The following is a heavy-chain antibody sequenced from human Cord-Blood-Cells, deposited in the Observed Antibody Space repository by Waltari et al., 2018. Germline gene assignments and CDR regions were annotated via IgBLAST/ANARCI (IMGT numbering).Heavy chain of an antibody. J-gene: IGHJ4*02. V-gene: IGHV3-53*01. Sequence: EVQLVESGGGLIQPGGSLRLSCAASGFTVSSNYMSWVRQAPGKGLGWVSVIYSGGSTYYADSVKGRFTISRDNSKNTLYLQMNSLRAEDTAVYYCATPGIAAAGTLYYFDYWGQGTLVTVSS. CDR3: ATPGIAAAGTLYYFDY. D-gene: IGHD6-13*01. CDR1: GFTVSSNY. CDR2: IYSGGST.